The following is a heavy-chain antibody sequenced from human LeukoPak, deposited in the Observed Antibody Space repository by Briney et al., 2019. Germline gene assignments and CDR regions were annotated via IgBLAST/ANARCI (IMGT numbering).Heavy chain of an antibody. J-gene: IGHJ5*02. CDR1: GGSFSSYY. V-gene: IGHV4-34*01. D-gene: IGHD2/OR15-2a*01. CDR2: IYYSGST. CDR3: ARALVLGWFDP. Sequence: SETLSLTCAVYGGSFSSYYWTWIRQPPGKGLEWIGSIYYSGSTYYNPSLKSRVTISVDTSKNQFSLKLSSVTAADTAVYYCARALVLGWFDPWGQGTLVTVSS.